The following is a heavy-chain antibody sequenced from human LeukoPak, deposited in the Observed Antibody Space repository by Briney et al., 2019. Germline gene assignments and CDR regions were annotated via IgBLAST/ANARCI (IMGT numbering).Heavy chain of an antibody. CDR2: MNPNSGNT. CDR1: GYTLTELS. CDR3: ARGSGSTSFYYYYGMDV. V-gene: IGHV1-8*01. Sequence: ASVKVSCKVSGYTLTELSMHWVRQATGQGLEWMGWMNPNSGNTGYAQKFQGRVTMTRNTSISTAYMELSSLRSEDTAVYYCARGSGSTSFYYYYGMDVWGQGTTVTVSS. D-gene: IGHD2-2*01. J-gene: IGHJ6*02.